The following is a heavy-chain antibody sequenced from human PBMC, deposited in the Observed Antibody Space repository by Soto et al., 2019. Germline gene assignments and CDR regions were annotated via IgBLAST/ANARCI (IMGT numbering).Heavy chain of an antibody. CDR2: ISYDGSNK. J-gene: IGHJ6*02. V-gene: IGHV3-30-3*01. CDR1: GFTFSSYA. Sequence: QVQLVESGGGVVQPGRSLRLSCAASGFTFSSYAMHWVRQAPGKGLEWVAVISYDGSNKYYADSVKGRFTISRDNYKSTRCLQMNSLRAEDTAVYYCARDRLRYNWNDFPYYYSGMDVWGQGTTVTVSS. CDR3: ARDRLRYNWNDFPYYYSGMDV. D-gene: IGHD1-1*01.